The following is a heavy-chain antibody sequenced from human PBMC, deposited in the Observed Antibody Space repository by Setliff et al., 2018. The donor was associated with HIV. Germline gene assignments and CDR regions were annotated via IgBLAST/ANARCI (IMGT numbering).Heavy chain of an antibody. CDR3: AWGVVGARFFGN. CDR2: INGGKGNT. J-gene: IGHJ4*02. CDR1: GYSFTNSA. V-gene: IGHV1-3*03. Sequence: ASVKVSCKASGYSFTNSAIHWVRQAPGHRPEWMGWINGGKGNTKYSQQFQGRVTITRDTSATTAYMELSSLRSEDMAVYYCAWGVVGARFFGNCGQGHLVAVAS. D-gene: IGHD1-26*01.